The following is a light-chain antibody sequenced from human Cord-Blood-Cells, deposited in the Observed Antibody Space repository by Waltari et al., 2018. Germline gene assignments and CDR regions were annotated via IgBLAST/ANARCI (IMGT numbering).Light chain of an antibody. Sequence: DIQMTQSPSTLSASLGDRVTITCRASQRISSWLAWYQQKPGEAPELMIDKASSLESGVPERFSCSGSGTEFTLTISSLQPDDFATYYCQQYNSYSGTFGQGTKVEIK. V-gene: IGKV1-5*03. CDR2: KAS. CDR1: QRISSW. J-gene: IGKJ1*01. CDR3: QQYNSYSGT.